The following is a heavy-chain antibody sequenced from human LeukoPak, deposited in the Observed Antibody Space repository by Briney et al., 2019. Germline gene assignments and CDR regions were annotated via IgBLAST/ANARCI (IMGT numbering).Heavy chain of an antibody. CDR2: INPNSGGT. Sequence: GASVKVSCKASGYTFTGYYMHWVRQAPGQGLEWMGWINPNSGGTNYAQKFQGRVTMTRDTSISTAYMELSRLRSDDTAVYYCARGGPDYSNRYYFDYWGQGTLVTVSS. J-gene: IGHJ4*02. CDR1: GYTFTGYY. D-gene: IGHD4-11*01. CDR3: ARGGPDYSNRYYFDY. V-gene: IGHV1-2*02.